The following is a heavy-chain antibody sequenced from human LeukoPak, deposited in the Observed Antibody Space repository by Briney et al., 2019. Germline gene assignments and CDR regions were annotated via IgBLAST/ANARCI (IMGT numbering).Heavy chain of an antibody. D-gene: IGHD3-22*01. CDR2: INHSGST. CDR3: ARDSPYYYDSSGSRTVDYFDY. V-gene: IGHV4-34*01. Sequence: SETLSLTCAVYGGSFSGYYWSWIRQPPGKGLEWIGEINHSGSTNYNPSLKSRVTISVDKSKNQFSLKLSSVTAADTAVYYCARDSPYYYDSSGSRTVDYFDYWGQGTLVTVSS. J-gene: IGHJ4*02. CDR1: GGSFSGYY.